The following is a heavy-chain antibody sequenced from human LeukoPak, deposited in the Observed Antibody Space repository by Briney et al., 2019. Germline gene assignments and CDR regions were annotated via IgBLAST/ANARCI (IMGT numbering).Heavy chain of an antibody. CDR1: GGTFSSYA. V-gene: IGHV1-69*05. CDR2: IIPIFGTA. J-gene: IGHJ6*03. Sequence: GASVKVSWKASGGTFSSYAISWVRQAPGQGLEWMGGIIPIFGTANYAQKFQGRVTITTDESTSTAYMELSSLRSEDTAVYYCARAGGAVAGNYYYYMDVWGKGTTVTVSS. CDR3: ARAGGAVAGNYYYYMDV. D-gene: IGHD6-19*01.